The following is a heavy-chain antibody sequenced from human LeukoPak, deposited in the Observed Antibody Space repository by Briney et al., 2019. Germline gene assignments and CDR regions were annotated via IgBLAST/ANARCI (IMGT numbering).Heavy chain of an antibody. D-gene: IGHD3-22*01. CDR1: GFTFGIYE. Sequence: GGSLRLSCAASGFTFGIYEMNWVRQAPGKGLEWVSYISSSGSTIYYADSVKGRFTISRDNAKNSLYLQMNSLRAEDTAVYYCARSPRGYSFYFDYWGQGTLVTVSS. V-gene: IGHV3-48*03. J-gene: IGHJ4*02. CDR3: ARSPRGYSFYFDY. CDR2: ISSSGSTI.